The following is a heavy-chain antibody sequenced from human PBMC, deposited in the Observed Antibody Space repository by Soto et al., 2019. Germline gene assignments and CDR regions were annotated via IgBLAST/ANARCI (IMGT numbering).Heavy chain of an antibody. D-gene: IGHD2-2*01. CDR3: ARVSSNYCSSTSCYDDWFDP. Sequence: LSCAASGFTFSDYYMSWIRQAPGKGLEWVSYISSSGSTIYYADSVKGRFTISRDNAKNSLYLQMNSLRAEDTAVYYCARVSSNYCSSTSCYDDWFDPWGQGTLVTVSS. CDR2: ISSSGSTI. V-gene: IGHV3-11*01. CDR1: GFTFSDYY. J-gene: IGHJ5*02.